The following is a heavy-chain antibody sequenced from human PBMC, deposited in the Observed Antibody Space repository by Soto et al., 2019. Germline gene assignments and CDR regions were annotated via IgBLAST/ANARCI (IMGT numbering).Heavy chain of an antibody. D-gene: IGHD3-9*01. Sequence: QVQVVESGGGVVQPGRSLRLSCAASGFTFSRYAIHWVRQAPGKGLEWVAVMSYDGYQKHYADSVKGGFTVSRDDSENTVFLQMTRLRPEDTATYYCAKDRYFDSYSLESWGQGTLVTVSS. CDR1: GFTFSRYA. CDR3: AKDRYFDSYSLES. CDR2: MSYDGYQK. V-gene: IGHV3-30-3*01. J-gene: IGHJ5*02.